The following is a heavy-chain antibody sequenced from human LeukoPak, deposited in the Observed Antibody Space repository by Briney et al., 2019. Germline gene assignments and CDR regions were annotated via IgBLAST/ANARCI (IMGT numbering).Heavy chain of an antibody. V-gene: IGHV1-3*01. CDR2: INAGNGHT. Sequence: GASVKVSCKASGYTFSVYAIHWVRQAPGQRFEWMGWINAGNGHTKYSQNLQGRVSITRDSSANIFYMDVSSLTSEDTAVYYCARGIWSATRVDYYLDNWGRGTLVTVSS. J-gene: IGHJ4*02. CDR1: GYTFSVYA. D-gene: IGHD5-24*01. CDR3: ARGIWSATRVDYYLDN.